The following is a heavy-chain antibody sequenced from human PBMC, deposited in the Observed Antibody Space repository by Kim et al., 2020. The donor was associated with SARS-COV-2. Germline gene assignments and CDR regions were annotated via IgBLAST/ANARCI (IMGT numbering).Heavy chain of an antibody. CDR1: GGSFSGYY. D-gene: IGHD1-20*01. J-gene: IGHJ6*03. CDR3: ARPITGTPGHFGHYYYYYYMDV. Sequence: SETLSLTCAVYGGSFSGYYWSWIRQPPGKGLEWIGEINHSGSTNYNPSLKSRVTISVDTSKNQFSLKLSSVTAADTAVYYCARPITGTPGHFGHYYYYYYMDVWGKGTTVTVSS. V-gene: IGHV4-34*01. CDR2: INHSGST.